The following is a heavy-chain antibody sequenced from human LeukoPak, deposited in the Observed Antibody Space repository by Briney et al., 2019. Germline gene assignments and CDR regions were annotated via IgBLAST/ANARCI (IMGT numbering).Heavy chain of an antibody. CDR1: GVSVSGDSYY. CDR2: VYYSGST. J-gene: IGHJ5*02. V-gene: IGHV4-61*03. CDR3: AGGRWFDP. Sequence: SETLSLTCTVSGVSVSGDSYYWNWIRQPPGKGLEWIGYVYYSGSTKYNPSLGSRVTMSLDTSENYFSLKLSSVTAADTAIYYCAGGRWFDPWGQGTLVTVSS.